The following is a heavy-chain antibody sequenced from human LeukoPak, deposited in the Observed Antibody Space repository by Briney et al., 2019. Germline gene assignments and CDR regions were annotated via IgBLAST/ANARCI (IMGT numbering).Heavy chain of an antibody. CDR3: ARDLGQYYDTSDNWFDP. J-gene: IGHJ5*02. CDR2: IRSDGSDT. Sequence: GGSLRLSCAASGSTFSDTWMHWVRQAPGKGLVWVSRIRSDGSDTRYAESVKGRFTISRDNAKNTLNLQMNSLRAEDTAVYYCARDLGQYYDTSDNWFDPWGQGTLVTVSS. V-gene: IGHV3-74*01. D-gene: IGHD3-22*01. CDR1: GSTFSDTW.